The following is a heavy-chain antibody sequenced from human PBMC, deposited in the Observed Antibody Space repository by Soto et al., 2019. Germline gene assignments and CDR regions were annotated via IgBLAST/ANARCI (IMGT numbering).Heavy chain of an antibody. V-gene: IGHV4-31*03. D-gene: IGHD6-13*01. CDR1: GGSISSGGYY. J-gene: IGHJ4*02. CDR2: IYYSGST. CDR3: AGGGIAAAAPPDY. Sequence: QVQLQESGPGLVKPSQTLSLTCTVSGGSISSGGYYWSWIRQHPGKGLEWIGYIYYSGSTYYNPALKGRVTISVDPAKNQFSLKLRSVTAADTAVYYCAGGGIAAAAPPDYWGQGTLVTVSS.